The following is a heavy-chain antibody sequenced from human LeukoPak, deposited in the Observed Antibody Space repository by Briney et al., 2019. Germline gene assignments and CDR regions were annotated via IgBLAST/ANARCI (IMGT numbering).Heavy chain of an antibody. V-gene: IGHV4-31*03. D-gene: IGHD5-24*01. CDR3: ARDPGKDGYNYSFDY. CDR2: IDYSGST. J-gene: IGHJ4*02. Sequence: SETLSLTCTVSGGSISSGGYYWSWIRQHPVKGLEWVGYIDYSGSTYYNPSLKSRLTISMETSKNQFSLRLSSVTAADTAVYYCARDPGKDGYNYSFDYWGQGTLVTVSS. CDR1: GGSISSGGYY.